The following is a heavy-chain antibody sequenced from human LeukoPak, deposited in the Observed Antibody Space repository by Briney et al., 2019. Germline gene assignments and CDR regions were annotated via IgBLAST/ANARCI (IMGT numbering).Heavy chain of an antibody. CDR2: ISGSGGST. V-gene: IGHV3-23*01. D-gene: IGHD5-12*01. J-gene: IGHJ4*02. CDR3: ATFSGYATY. Sequence: PGGSLRLSCAASGFTFSSYAMSWVRQAPGKGLEWVSGISGSGGSTYYADSVKGRFTISRDTSKNTLYLQMNSLRAEDTAFYYCATFSGYATYWGQGILVTVSS. CDR1: GFTFSSYA.